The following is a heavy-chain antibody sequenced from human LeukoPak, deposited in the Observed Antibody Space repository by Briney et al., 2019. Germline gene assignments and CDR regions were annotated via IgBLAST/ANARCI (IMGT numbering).Heavy chain of an antibody. CDR1: GFTFSSYW. D-gene: IGHD4-23*01. J-gene: IGHJ4*02. CDR3: NYGGYFFNY. Sequence: GGSLRLSCAASGFTFSSYWMSWVRQAPGEGLEWVANIKQDGSEKYYVDSVKGRFTISRDNAKKSLYLQMNSLRAEDAAVYYCNYGGYFFNYWGQGTLVTVSS. CDR2: IKQDGSEK. V-gene: IGHV3-7*01.